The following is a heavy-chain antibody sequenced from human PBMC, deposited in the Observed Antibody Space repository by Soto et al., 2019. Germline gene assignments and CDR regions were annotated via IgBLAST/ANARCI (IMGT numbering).Heavy chain of an antibody. CDR2: IIPLVHII. D-gene: IGHD3-22*01. V-gene: IGHV1-69*04. J-gene: IGHJ3*01. CDR3: ARERRRDDSNTFDALEV. CDR1: GGFYSIKT. Sequence: QVQLVQSGAEVKKPGSSVKVSCKASGGFYSIKTISWVRQATGQGLEWMGRIIPLVHIINNAQKFQGRVAISADKYTSTAYMELNSLKADDTAIYFCARERRRDDSNTFDALEVWGQGTMVTVSS.